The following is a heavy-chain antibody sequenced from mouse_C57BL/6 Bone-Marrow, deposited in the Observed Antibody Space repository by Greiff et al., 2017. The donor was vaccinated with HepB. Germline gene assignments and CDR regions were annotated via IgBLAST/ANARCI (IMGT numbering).Heavy chain of an antibody. CDR1: GFTFSSYA. D-gene: IGHD4-1*01. CDR2: ISSGGDYI. CDR3: TREDWDEAY. V-gene: IGHV5-9-1*02. J-gene: IGHJ3*01. Sequence: EVQLQQSGEGLVKPGGSLKLSCAASGFTFSSYAMSWVRQTPEKRLEWVAYISSGGDYIYYADTVKGRFTISRDNARNTLYLQMSSLKSEDTAMYYCTREDWDEAYWGQGTLVTVSA.